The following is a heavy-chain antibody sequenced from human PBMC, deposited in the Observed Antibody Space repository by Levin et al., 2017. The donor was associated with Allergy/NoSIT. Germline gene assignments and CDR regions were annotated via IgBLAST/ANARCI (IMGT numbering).Heavy chain of an antibody. D-gene: IGHD1-7*01. V-gene: IGHV1-2*02. CDR1: GYTFTVYY. Sequence: GASVKVSCQASGYTFTVYYMHWVRQAPGQGLEWMGWINPNSGGTNYAQKFQGRVTMTRDTSISTAYMELSRLRSDDTAVYYCARDLVSGTTSGWFDPWGQGTLVTVSS. J-gene: IGHJ5*02. CDR3: ARDLVSGTTSGWFDP. CDR2: INPNSGGT.